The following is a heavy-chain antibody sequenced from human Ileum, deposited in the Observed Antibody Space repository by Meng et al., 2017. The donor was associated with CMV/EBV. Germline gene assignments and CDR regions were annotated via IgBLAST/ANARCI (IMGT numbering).Heavy chain of an antibody. CDR3: TKSPGDYHYTGDS. D-gene: IGHD3-16*02. CDR1: GFSFSTYA. J-gene: IGHJ4*02. V-gene: IGHV3-23*01. Sequence: ASGFSFSTYAMSWVRQGPGKGLEWVSTIRGSSGATHYAASVKGRFTISRDNSKNTLYLQMNNLRAEDTALYYCTKSPGDYHYTGDSWGQGTLVTVSS. CDR2: IRGSSGAT.